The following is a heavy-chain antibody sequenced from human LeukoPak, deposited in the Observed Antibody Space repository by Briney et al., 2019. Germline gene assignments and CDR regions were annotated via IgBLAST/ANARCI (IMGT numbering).Heavy chain of an antibody. CDR2: ISSSSNTI. Sequence: QTGGSLRLSCAASGFTFSNAWMSWVRQAPGKGLEWISYISSSSNTIYYADSVKGRFTISRDNAKNSLYLQMNSLRAEDTAVYYCARGATGDRLGYLGQGSLVTVSS. D-gene: IGHD7-27*01. V-gene: IGHV3-48*01. J-gene: IGHJ4*02. CDR3: ARGATGDRLGY. CDR1: GFTFSNAW.